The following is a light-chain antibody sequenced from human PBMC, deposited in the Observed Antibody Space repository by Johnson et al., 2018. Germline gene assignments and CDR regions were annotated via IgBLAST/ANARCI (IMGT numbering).Light chain of an antibody. V-gene: IGLV1-51*02. J-gene: IGLJ1*01. CDR3: GTWDSSLSAGNV. CDR1: SSNIGNNY. CDR2: ENN. Sequence: QSVLTQPPSVSAAPGQKVTISCSGSSSNIGNNYVSWYQQLPGTAPKLLIYENNKRPSGIPDRFSGSKSGTSVTLGITGLQTWDEADYYCGTWDSSLSAGNVFGTGTKVTVL.